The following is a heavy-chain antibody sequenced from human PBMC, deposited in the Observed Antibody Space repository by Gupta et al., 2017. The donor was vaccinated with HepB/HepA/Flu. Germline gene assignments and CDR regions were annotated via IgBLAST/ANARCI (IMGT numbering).Heavy chain of an antibody. CDR2: IIPIFGTA. D-gene: IGHD3-10*01. CDR1: GGTFSSYA. J-gene: IGHJ6*03. CDR3: ARRELDYYGSGHPRVGYYYMDV. Sequence: QVQLVQSGAEVKKPGSSVKVSCKASGGTFSSYAISWVRQAHGHGPGWIGGIIPIFGTANYAQKVQGRVTITADESTSTAYMELSSLRSEDTAVYYCARRELDYYGSGHPRVGYYYMDVWGKGTTVTVSS. V-gene: IGHV1-69*01.